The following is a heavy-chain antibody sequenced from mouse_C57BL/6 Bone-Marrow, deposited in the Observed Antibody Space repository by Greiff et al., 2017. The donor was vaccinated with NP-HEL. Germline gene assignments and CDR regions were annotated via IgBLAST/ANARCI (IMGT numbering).Heavy chain of an antibody. J-gene: IGHJ2*01. CDR3: TTLDSSGYFDY. Sequence: VQLQQSGAELVRPGASVKLSCTASGFNIKDDYMHWVKQRPEQGLEWIGWIDPENGDTEYASKFQGKATITADTSSNTAYLQLSSLTSEDTAVYYCTTLDSSGYFDYWGQGTTLTVSS. CDR2: IDPENGDT. CDR1: GFNIKDDY. D-gene: IGHD3-2*02. V-gene: IGHV14-4*01.